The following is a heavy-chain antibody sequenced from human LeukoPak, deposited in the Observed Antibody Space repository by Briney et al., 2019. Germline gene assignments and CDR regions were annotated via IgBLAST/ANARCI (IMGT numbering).Heavy chain of an antibody. V-gene: IGHV3-30-3*01. CDR2: ISYDGSNK. J-gene: IGHJ4*02. D-gene: IGHD6-19*01. CDR3: ARDGSSGWTWYFDY. Sequence: GSLRLSCAASGFTFNNYAMHWVRQAPGKGLGWVAVISYDGSNKYYADSVKDRFTISRDNSKNTLYLQMNSLRAEATAVYYCARDGSSGWTWYFDYWGQGTLVTVSS. CDR1: GFTFNNYA.